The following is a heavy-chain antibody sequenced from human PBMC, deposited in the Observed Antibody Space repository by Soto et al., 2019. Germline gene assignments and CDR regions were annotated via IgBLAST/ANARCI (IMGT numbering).Heavy chain of an antibody. D-gene: IGHD3-22*01. CDR2: IYSGGST. CDR1: GFTVSSNY. CDR3: ARDSVVISYGMDV. J-gene: IGHJ6*02. Sequence: GGSLRLSCAASGFTVSSNYMSWVRQAPGKGLEWVSVIYSGGSTYYADSVKGRFTISRDNSKNTLYLQMNSLRAEDTAVYYCARDSVVISYGMDVWGQGTTVTVSS. V-gene: IGHV3-53*01.